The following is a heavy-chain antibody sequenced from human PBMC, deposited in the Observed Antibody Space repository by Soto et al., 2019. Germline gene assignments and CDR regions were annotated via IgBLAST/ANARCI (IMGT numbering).Heavy chain of an antibody. D-gene: IGHD3-16*02. J-gene: IGHJ3*01. CDR1: GFSLTTRRVG. CDR3: ATVMSPFGGVVGLDAFDV. CDR2: IYWDDDK. V-gene: IGHV2-5*02. Sequence: QITLKESGPTLVTPTQTLTLTCTFSGFSLTTRRVGVGWIRQPPGKALEWLAIIYWDDDKRYSPSLKSRLANTEETSKNQVVLTMAPLDPVDTAPYFCATVMSPFGGVVGLDAFDVWGQGTMVAVSS.